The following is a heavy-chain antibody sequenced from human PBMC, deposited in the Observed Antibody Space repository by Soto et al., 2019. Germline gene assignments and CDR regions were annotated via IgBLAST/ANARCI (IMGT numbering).Heavy chain of an antibody. V-gene: IGHV4-59*01. Sequence: SETLSLTCTVSGGSISSYYWSWIRQPPGKGLEWIGYIYYSGSTNYNPSLKSRVTISVDTSKNQFSLKLSSVTAADTAVYYCARSTLDYYGSGSYPNWFDPWGQGTLVTVSS. D-gene: IGHD3-10*01. CDR2: IYYSGST. CDR1: GGSISSYY. CDR3: ARSTLDYYGSGSYPNWFDP. J-gene: IGHJ5*02.